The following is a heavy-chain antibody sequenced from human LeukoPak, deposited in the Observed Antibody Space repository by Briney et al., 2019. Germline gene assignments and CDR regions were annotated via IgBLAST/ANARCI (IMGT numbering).Heavy chain of an antibody. J-gene: IGHJ6*02. V-gene: IGHV3-64D*09. Sequence: PGGSLRLSCTASGFTFRRYDMSWVRQAPGKGLEYVSAIVSNGDSTYYADSVKGRFTISRDNAKNTLYLQMSSLRPDDTAVYYCVNPGWYYDSSGYSYYYGMDVWGQGTTVTVSS. D-gene: IGHD3-22*01. CDR2: IVSNGDST. CDR3: VNPGWYYDSSGYSYYYGMDV. CDR1: GFTFRRYD.